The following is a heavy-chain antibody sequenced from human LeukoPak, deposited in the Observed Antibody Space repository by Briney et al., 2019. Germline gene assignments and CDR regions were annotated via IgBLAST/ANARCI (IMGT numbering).Heavy chain of an antibody. V-gene: IGHV3-23*01. J-gene: IGHJ4*02. Sequence: GGSLRLSCAASGFTFSDYIMTWVRQTPGKGLEWVSSIYDTANDGRTFYADFVKGRFTVSRDNSKNTLYLQMNNLRAEDTAVYYCARGGRISIAAAGPFDYWGQGTLVTVSS. CDR2: IYDTANDGRT. D-gene: IGHD6-13*01. CDR3: ARGGRISIAAAGPFDY. CDR1: GFTFSDYI.